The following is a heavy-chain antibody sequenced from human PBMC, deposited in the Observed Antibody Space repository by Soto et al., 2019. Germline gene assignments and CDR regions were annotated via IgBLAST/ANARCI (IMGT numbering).Heavy chain of an antibody. D-gene: IGHD3-10*01. V-gene: IGHV1-18*01. CDR3: ARGVGSGSYYNQYNWFDP. CDR1: GYTFTNYG. CDR2: INVYNGNT. Sequence: QVQLVQSGGEVKKPGASVKVSCTASGYTFTNYGISWVRQAPGQGLEWMGWINVYNGNTKYAKKVQGRVTMTTDTSTSKAYMELRSLRSEDTAVYYCARGVGSGSYYNQYNWFDPWGQGTLVTVSS. J-gene: IGHJ5*02.